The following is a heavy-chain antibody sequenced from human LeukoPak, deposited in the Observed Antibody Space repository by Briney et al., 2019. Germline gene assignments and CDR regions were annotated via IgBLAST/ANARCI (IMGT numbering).Heavy chain of an antibody. Sequence: PSETLSLTCAVSGGSISSGGYSWSWIRQPPGKGLEWIGYIYYSGSTYYNPSLKSRVTISVDTSKNQFSLKLSSVTAADTAVYYCARGKSYHYDSSGYLGFDYWGQGTLVTVSS. J-gene: IGHJ4*02. CDR2: IYYSGST. CDR1: GGSISSGGYS. CDR3: ARGKSYHYDSSGYLGFDY. D-gene: IGHD3-22*01. V-gene: IGHV4-30-4*07.